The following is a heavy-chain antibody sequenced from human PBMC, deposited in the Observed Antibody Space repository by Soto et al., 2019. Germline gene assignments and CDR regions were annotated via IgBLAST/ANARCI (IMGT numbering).Heavy chain of an antibody. D-gene: IGHD2-15*01. CDR2: IYHSGST. CDR1: GGPISGGGYP. Sequence: QLQLQESGSGLGKPSQTLSLTCAVSGGPISGGGYPGSWIGRPPGKALEGIGYIYHSGSTDYNPSLKSRVTISVDRSKNQFSLKLSSVTAADTAVYYCARGYCSGGSCYPEYFQHWGQGTLVTVSS. V-gene: IGHV4-30-2*01. J-gene: IGHJ1*01. CDR3: ARGYCSGGSCYPEYFQH.